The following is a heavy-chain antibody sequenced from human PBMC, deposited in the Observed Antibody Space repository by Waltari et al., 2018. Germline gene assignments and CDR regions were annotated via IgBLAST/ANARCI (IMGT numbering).Heavy chain of an antibody. J-gene: IGHJ4*02. V-gene: IGHV3-7*01. CDR1: GFTFSSYW. CDR3: ARAGGLRWLVLGY. Sequence: EVQLVESGGGLVQPGGSLRLSCAASGFTFSSYWMSWVRQAPGKGLEWVANIKQDGSEKYYVDSVKGRFTISRDNAKNSLYLQMNSLRAEDTAVYYCARAGGLRWLVLGYWGQGTLVTVSS. D-gene: IGHD6-19*01. CDR2: IKQDGSEK.